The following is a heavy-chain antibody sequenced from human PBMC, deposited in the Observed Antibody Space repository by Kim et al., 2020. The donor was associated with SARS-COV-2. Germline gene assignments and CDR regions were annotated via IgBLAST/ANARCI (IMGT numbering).Heavy chain of an antibody. V-gene: IGHV3-23*01. D-gene: IGHD3-3*01. CDR3: AKRRKTGGTLEY. J-gene: IGHJ4*02. CDR2: ISGSGGTT. CDR1: GFTFDTYA. Sequence: GGSLRLSCVASGFTFDTYAMGWVRQAPGKGLEWLSVISGSGGTTYYADSVKGRFTISRDNSKNTVYLQMNSLRAEDTAIYYCAKRRKTGGTLEYWGQGTL.